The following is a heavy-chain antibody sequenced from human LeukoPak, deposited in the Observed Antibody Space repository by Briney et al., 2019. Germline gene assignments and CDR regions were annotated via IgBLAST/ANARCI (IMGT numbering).Heavy chain of an antibody. V-gene: IGHV1-2*04. Sequence: ASVKVSCKASGYTFTGYYMHWVRQAPGQGLEWMGWINPNSGRTNYAQKFQGWVTMTRDTSISTAYMELSRLRSDDTAVYYCARSPQSIAAAGTWEYYFDYWGQGTLVTVSS. CDR2: INPNSGRT. CDR1: GYTFTGYY. D-gene: IGHD6-13*01. CDR3: ARSPQSIAAAGTWEYYFDY. J-gene: IGHJ4*02.